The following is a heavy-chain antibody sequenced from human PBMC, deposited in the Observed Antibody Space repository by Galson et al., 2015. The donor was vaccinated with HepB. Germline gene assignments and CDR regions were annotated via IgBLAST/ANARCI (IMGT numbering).Heavy chain of an antibody. J-gene: IGHJ5*02. D-gene: IGHD3-9*01. V-gene: IGHV1-18*01. CDR1: GYTFTSYG. Sequence: QSGAEVKKPGESLKISCKASGYTFTSYGISWVRQAPGQGLEWMGWISAYNGNTNYAQKLQGRVTMTTDTSTSTAYMELRSLRSDDTAVYYCARDRRNILTGNQPNNWFDPWGQGTLVTVSS. CDR3: ARDRRNILTGNQPNNWFDP. CDR2: ISAYNGNT.